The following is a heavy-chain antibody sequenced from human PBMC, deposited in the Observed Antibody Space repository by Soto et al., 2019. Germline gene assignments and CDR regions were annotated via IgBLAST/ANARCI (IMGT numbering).Heavy chain of an antibody. J-gene: IGHJ6*03. CDR3: ARLVLGPGLYYMDV. CDR2: ISTSGTTI. CDR1: GFTFSDYY. V-gene: IGHV3-11*01. D-gene: IGHD3-10*01. Sequence: GGSLRLSCAASGFTFSDYYMSWIRQAPGKGPEWVSHISTSGTTIVYADSVKGRFTISRDNAKNSLDLQMNSLRAEDTAVYYCARLVLGPGLYYMDVWGKGTTVTVSS.